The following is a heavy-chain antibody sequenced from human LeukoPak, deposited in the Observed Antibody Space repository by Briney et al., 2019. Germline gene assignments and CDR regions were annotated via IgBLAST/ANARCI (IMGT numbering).Heavy chain of an antibody. D-gene: IGHD6-19*01. CDR2: IIPILGIA. J-gene: IGHJ4*02. CDR3: ATLGSSGWAY. Sequence: GASVKVSCKASGGTFSSYAISWVRQAPGQGLEWMGRIIPILGIANYAQKFQGRVTITADKSTSTAYMELSSLRSEDTAVYYCATLGSSGWAYWGQATLATVYS. V-gene: IGHV1-69*04. CDR1: GGTFSSYA.